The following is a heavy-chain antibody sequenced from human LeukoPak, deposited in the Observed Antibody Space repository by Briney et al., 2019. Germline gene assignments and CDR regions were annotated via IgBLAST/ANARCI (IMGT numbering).Heavy chain of an antibody. CDR3: PKVSVPHVITIFGVAPGGIGIDI. CDR1: GFTFSSYG. D-gene: IGHD3-3*01. CDR2: ISYDGSNK. Sequence: GGSLRLSCAASGFTFSSYGMHWVRQAPGKGLKWVAVISYDGSNKYYADSVKGRFTISRDNSKNTLYLQMNSLRAEDTAVYYCPKVSVPHVITIFGVAPGGIGIDIWGQGTMVTVSS. V-gene: IGHV3-30*18. J-gene: IGHJ3*02.